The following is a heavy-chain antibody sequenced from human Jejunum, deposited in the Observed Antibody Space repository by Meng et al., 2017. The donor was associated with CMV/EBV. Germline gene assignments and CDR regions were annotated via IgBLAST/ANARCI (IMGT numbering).Heavy chain of an antibody. CDR3: VIGASSTTCAFDY. D-gene: IGHD2-2*01. CDR1: GFTFSSHG. V-gene: IGHV3-30*03. J-gene: IGHJ4*02. CDR2: ISYDGSNK. Sequence: QVQLVESGGGVVPPGRSLRLSCAASGFTFSSHGIHWVRQTPGKGLEWMAGISYDGSNKYYADSLKGRFSISRDNSKDTLYLQMNSLRAEDTAVYYCVIGASSTTCAFDYWGQGTLVTVSS.